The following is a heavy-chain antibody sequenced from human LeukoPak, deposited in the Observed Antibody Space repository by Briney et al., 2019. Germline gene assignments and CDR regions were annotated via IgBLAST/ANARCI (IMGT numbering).Heavy chain of an antibody. CDR2: IKQDGSER. D-gene: IGHD6-19*01. V-gene: IGHV3-7*01. Sequence: GGSLRLSCAASGFTFSNSWMKWVRQAPGKGLEWVASIKQDGSERYYVDFVKGRFTISRDNAKNSLYLQMNSLRAEDTAVYYCTKDSDWAIDYWGQGTLVIVSS. J-gene: IGHJ4*02. CDR1: GFTFSNSW. CDR3: TKDSDWAIDY.